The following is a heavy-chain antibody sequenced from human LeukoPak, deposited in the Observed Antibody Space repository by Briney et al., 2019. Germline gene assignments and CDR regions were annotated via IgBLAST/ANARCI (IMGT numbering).Heavy chain of an antibody. J-gene: IGHJ4*02. CDR3: AKDSQWELREGYFDY. Sequence: GGSLRLSCAASGFTFSSDAMSWVRQAPGKGLEWVSAISGSGGSTYYADSVKGRFTISRDNSKNTLYLQMNSLRAEDTAVYYCAKDSQWELREGYFDYWGQGTLVTVSS. CDR2: ISGSGGST. D-gene: IGHD1-26*01. CDR1: GFTFSSDA. V-gene: IGHV3-23*01.